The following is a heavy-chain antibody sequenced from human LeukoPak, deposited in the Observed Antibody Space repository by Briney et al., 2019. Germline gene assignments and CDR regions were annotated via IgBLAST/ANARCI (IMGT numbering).Heavy chain of an antibody. J-gene: IGHJ6*03. CDR1: GYSISSGYY. V-gene: IGHV4-61*01. Sequence: SETLSLTCTVSGYSISSGYYWGWIRQPPGKGLEWIGYIYYSGSTNYNPSLKSRVTISVDTSKNQFSLKLSSVTAADTAVYYCARDFKKEAVAGTYYYMDVWGKGTTVTVSS. CDR3: ARDFKKEAVAGTYYYMDV. D-gene: IGHD6-19*01. CDR2: IYYSGST.